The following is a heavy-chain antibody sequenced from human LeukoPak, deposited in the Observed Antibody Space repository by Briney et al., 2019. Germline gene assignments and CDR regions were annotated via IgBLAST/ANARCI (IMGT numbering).Heavy chain of an antibody. CDR3: ASKATEAFDI. V-gene: IGHV1-69*05. Sequence: GASVKVSCKASGYTFTSYDINWVRQAPGQGLEWMGGIIPIFGTANYAQKFQGRVTINTDESTSTAYMELSSLRSEDTAVYYCASKATEAFDIWGQGTMVTVSS. CDR1: GYTFTSYD. D-gene: IGHD1-14*01. J-gene: IGHJ3*02. CDR2: IIPIFGTA.